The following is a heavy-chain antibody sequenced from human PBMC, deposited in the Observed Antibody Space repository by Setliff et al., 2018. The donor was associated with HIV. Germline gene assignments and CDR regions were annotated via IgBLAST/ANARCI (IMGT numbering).Heavy chain of an antibody. CDR2: INANTGNP. CDR1: GYVFTTYV. CDR3: ARDYDYASGTYNWFDP. Sequence: ASVKVSCKASGYVFTTYVINWVRQAPGRGLELMGWINANTGNPRYAPGFTGRFVFSLDTSATTAHLQINGLKTDDTAVYYCARDYDYASGTYNWFDPWGQGTLVTVSS. D-gene: IGHD3-10*01. V-gene: IGHV7-4-1*02. J-gene: IGHJ5*02.